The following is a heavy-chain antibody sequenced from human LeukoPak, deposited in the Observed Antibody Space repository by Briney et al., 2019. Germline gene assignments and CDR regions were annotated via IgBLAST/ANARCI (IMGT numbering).Heavy chain of an antibody. CDR1: GFTFSSYS. Sequence: PGGSLRLSCAASGFTFSSYSMNWVRQAPGKGLEWVSSISSSSSYIYYADSVKGRFTISRDNAKNSLYLQMNSLRAEDTAVYYCARDQLNTAMTRPADYWGQGTLVTVSP. CDR2: ISSSSSYI. CDR3: ARDQLNTAMTRPADY. J-gene: IGHJ4*02. D-gene: IGHD5-18*01. V-gene: IGHV3-21*01.